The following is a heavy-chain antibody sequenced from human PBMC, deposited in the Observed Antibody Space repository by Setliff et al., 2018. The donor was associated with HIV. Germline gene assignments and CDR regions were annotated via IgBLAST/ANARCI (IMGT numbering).Heavy chain of an antibody. CDR1: GDSISTDNYH. CDR3: ARHAALSKRYYYYYLDV. D-gene: IGHD3-9*01. CDR2: TANT. V-gene: IGHV4-39*01. Sequence: KPSETLSLTCTVSGDSISTDNYHWGWTRQPPGKGLEWIGHTANTDNNPSLKSRVTVSVDTSKNQLFLRLSSVTAADTAVYYCARHAALSKRYYYYYLDVWGKETTVTVSS. J-gene: IGHJ6*03.